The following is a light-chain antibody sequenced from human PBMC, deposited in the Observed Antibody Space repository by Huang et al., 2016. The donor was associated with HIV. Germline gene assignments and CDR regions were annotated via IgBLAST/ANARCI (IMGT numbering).Light chain of an antibody. CDR1: ESVGRT. J-gene: IGKJ5*01. V-gene: IGKV3-15*01. CDR2: GAS. CDR3: QQYNNWPPVT. Sequence: ETVMTQSPATLSVSPGERVTLSCRASESVGRTLAWYQQKPGKAPRLLIYGASTRATGVPPRFSGRGSGTEFTLSISSLQSEDFAVYYCQQYNNWPPVTFGQGTRLEIK.